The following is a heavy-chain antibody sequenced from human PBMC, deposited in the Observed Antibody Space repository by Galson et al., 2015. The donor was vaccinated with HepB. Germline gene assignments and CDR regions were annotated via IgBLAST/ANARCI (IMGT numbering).Heavy chain of an antibody. CDR1: GYTFSGYY. J-gene: IGHJ4*02. D-gene: IGHD6-13*01. Sequence: SVKVSCKASGYTFSGYYIHWVRQAPGQGLEWMGWINPNTGGTTYPQKFQGRVTMSTDTSISTAYMELSSLGSDDTAVYYCARRASSSWYYDYWGQGTLVTASS. CDR3: ARRASSSWYYDY. CDR2: INPNTGGT. V-gene: IGHV1-2*02.